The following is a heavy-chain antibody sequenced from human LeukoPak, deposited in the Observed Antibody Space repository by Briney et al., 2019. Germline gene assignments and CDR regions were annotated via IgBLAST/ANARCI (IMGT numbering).Heavy chain of an antibody. CDR2: ISYDGSNK. V-gene: IGHV3-30*18. D-gene: IGHD2-15*01. CDR3: AKPPFELGVAATDLDY. J-gene: IGHJ4*02. CDR1: GFTFSSYG. Sequence: GRSLRLSCAASGFTFSSYGMHWVRQAPGKGLEWVAVISYDGSNKYYADSVKGRFTISRDNSKNTLYLQMNSLRAEDTAVYYCAKPPFELGVAATDLDYWGQGTLVTVSS.